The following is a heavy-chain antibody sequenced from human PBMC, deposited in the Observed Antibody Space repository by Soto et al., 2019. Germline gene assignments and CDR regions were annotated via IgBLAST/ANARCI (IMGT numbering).Heavy chain of an antibody. J-gene: IGHJ6*02. CDR2: TYYRSKWYN. CDR1: GYSVSSNSAA. Sequence: SHTLSLICAISGYSVSSNSAALNWIRQSPSRGLEWLGRTYYRSKWYNDYAVSVKSRITINPDTSKNQFSLQLNSVTPEDTAVYYCARSIPHVDVWGQGTTVTSP. V-gene: IGHV6-1*01. CDR3: ARSIPHVDV.